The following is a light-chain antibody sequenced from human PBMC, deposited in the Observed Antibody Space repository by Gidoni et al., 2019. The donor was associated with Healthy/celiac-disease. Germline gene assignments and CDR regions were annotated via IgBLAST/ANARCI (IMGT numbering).Light chain of an antibody. CDR3: QSYDSSSWV. J-gene: IGLJ3*02. CDR2: EDN. Sequence: KFMLTQPHSVSESPGKTVTISCTRSSGSIASNYVQWYQQRPGSSPTTVIYEDNQRPSWVPDRFSGSIDSSSNSASLTISGLKTEDEADYYCQSYDSSSWVFGGGTKLTVL. CDR1: SGSIASNY. V-gene: IGLV6-57*01.